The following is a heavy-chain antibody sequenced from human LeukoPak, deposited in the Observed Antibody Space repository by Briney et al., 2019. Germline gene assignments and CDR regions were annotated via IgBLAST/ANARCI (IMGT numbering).Heavy chain of an antibody. CDR2: IYYSGST. CDR3: ARGNRDYGLDY. CDR1: GGSISSYY. D-gene: IGHD4-17*01. J-gene: IGHJ4*02. Sequence: PSETLSLTCTVSGGSISSYYWSWIRQPPGKGLEGIGYIYYSGSTNYNPSLKSRVTISVDTSKNQFSLELSSVTAADTAVYYCARGNRDYGLDYWGQGTLVTVSS. V-gene: IGHV4-59*01.